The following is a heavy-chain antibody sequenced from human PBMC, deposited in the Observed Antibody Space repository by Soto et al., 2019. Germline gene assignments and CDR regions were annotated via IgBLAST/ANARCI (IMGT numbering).Heavy chain of an antibody. CDR2: IYYSGST. CDR1: GGSISSGGYY. J-gene: IGHJ4*02. D-gene: IGHD3-22*01. CDR3: AREKWTYYASSGYYRYFDY. V-gene: IGHV4-31*03. Sequence: SETLSLTCTVSGGSISSGGYYWSWIRQHPGKGLEWIGYIYYSGSTYYNPSLKSRVTISVDTSKNQFSLKLSSVTAADTAVYYCAREKWTYYASSGYYRYFDYWGQGTLVTVSS.